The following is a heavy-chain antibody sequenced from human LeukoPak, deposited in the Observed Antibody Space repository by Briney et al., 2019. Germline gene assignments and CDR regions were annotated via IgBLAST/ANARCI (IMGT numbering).Heavy chain of an antibody. V-gene: IGHV1-69*13. CDR1: GGTFSSYA. CDR2: IIPIFGAA. D-gene: IGHD3-22*01. CDR3: ARDGNYDSSGYYNNWFDP. J-gene: IGHJ5*02. Sequence: SVKVSCKASGGTFSSYAISWVRQAPGQGLEWMGGIIPIFGAANYAQKFQGRVTITADESTSTAYVELSSLRSEDTAVYYCARDGNYDSSGYYNNWFDPWGQGTLVTVSS.